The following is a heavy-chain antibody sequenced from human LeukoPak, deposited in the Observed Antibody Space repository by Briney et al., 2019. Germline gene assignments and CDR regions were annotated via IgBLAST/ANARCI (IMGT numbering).Heavy chain of an antibody. CDR1: GLTFSSYA. Sequence: GGSLRLSCAASGLTFSSYAMSWVRQAPGKGLEWVSAISGSGGSTYYADSVKGRFTISRDNSKNTLYLQMNSLRAEDTAVYYCATDATTYYDFWSGTGPAFDYWGQGTLVTVSS. V-gene: IGHV3-23*01. J-gene: IGHJ4*02. CDR2: ISGSGGST. CDR3: ATDATTYYDFWSGTGPAFDY. D-gene: IGHD3-3*01.